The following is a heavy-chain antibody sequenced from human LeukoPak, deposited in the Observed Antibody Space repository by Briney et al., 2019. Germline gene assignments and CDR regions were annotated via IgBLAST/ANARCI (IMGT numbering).Heavy chain of an antibody. CDR2: IYPGDSDT. J-gene: IGHJ4*02. V-gene: IGHV5-51*01. CDR1: GYSFTSYW. Sequence: GESLKISCKCSGYSFTSYWIAWVRQMPGKGLEWMGIIYPGDSDTRYSPSFQGQVTISADKSISTAYLQWSSLKASDSATYYCARRYDRFDYWGQGTLVTVSS. D-gene: IGHD1-1*01. CDR3: ARRYDRFDY.